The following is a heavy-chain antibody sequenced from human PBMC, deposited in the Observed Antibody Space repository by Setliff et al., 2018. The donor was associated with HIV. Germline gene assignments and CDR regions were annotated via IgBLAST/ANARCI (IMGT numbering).Heavy chain of an antibody. J-gene: IGHJ4*02. CDR1: GYTFSDYD. Sequence: ASVKVSCKASGYTFSDYDVAWLRQAPGQGLEWMGWISGYSGHTSYAQKFQGRVTMTTDTSTSTAYMELRNLRSDDTALYFCAREHSTTWPYFDFWGQGTLVTVSS. CDR2: ISGYSGHT. V-gene: IGHV1-18*01. CDR3: AREHSTTWPYFDF. D-gene: IGHD6-13*01.